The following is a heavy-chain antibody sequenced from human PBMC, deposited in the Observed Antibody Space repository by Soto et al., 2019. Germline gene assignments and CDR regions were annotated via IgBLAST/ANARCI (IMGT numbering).Heavy chain of an antibody. CDR1: GGAFTNYS. V-gene: IGHV1-69*08. CDR3: ASWSAWNPLYYHGMDV. Sequence: SVKVSCKVSGGAFTNYSLNWVRHSPGQGLEWLEGIIPLHNTSNYSEKFGGRLSVTADISSSTVYMHLSGLTSGDTATYYCASWSAWNPLYYHGMDVWGEGTTVTVSS. D-gene: IGHD1-1*01. CDR2: IIPLHNTS. J-gene: IGHJ6*04.